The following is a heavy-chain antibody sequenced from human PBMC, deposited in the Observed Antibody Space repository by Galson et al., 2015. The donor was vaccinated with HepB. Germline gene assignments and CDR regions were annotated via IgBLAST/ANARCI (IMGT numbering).Heavy chain of an antibody. V-gene: IGHV1-2*02. Sequence: SVKVSCKASGYTFPDYSMHWVRQAPGQGLEWMGWINPNSGGTKYAQRFQGRVTMTRDTPTSTAYMEVSRLRSDDTAVYYCARVASKQLWPIPFGYYYFAMYVWGQGTTVTVSS. J-gene: IGHJ6*02. CDR2: INPNSGGT. CDR1: GYTFPDYS. D-gene: IGHD5-18*01. CDR3: ARVASKQLWPIPFGYYYFAMYV.